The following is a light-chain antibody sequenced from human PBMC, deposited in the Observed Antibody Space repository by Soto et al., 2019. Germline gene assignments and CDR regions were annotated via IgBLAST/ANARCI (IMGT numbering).Light chain of an antibody. CDR1: SSNIGSNT. Sequence: QSALTQPPSASATPGQRVTISCSGGSSNIGSNTVSWYQQVPGTAPKLLIFNDNMRPSGVPDRFSGSKSGPSASLAISGLQSEDEVVYHWASWDDRLNGQVFGTGPKVTVL. V-gene: IGLV1-44*01. J-gene: IGLJ1*01. CDR2: NDN. CDR3: ASWDDRLNGQV.